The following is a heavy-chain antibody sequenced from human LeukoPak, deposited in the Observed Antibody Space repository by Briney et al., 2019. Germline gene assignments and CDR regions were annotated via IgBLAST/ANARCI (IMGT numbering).Heavy chain of an antibody. D-gene: IGHD6-19*01. CDR2: ISSSSSYT. CDR1: GFTFSDYY. CDR3: ARPKIQWLLDAIDI. V-gene: IGHV3-11*06. Sequence: KPGGSLRLSCAASGFTFSDYYMSWIRQAPGKGLEWVSYISSSSSYTNYADSVKGRFTISRDNAKNSLYLQLNSLRAEDTAVYYCARPKIQWLLDAIDIWGQGTMVTVSS. J-gene: IGHJ3*02.